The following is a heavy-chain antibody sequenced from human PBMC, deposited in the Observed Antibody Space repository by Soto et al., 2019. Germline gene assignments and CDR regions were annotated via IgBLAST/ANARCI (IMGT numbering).Heavy chain of an antibody. CDR1: GGSISSYY. Sequence: SEALSLTCTVSGGSISSYYWSWIRQPPGKGLEWIGYIYYSGSTNYNPSLKSRVTISVDTSKNQFSLKLSSVTAADTAVYYCARATVTTAGFDYWGQGTLVTVSS. V-gene: IGHV4-59*01. D-gene: IGHD4-17*01. CDR2: IYYSGST. J-gene: IGHJ4*02. CDR3: ARATVTTAGFDY.